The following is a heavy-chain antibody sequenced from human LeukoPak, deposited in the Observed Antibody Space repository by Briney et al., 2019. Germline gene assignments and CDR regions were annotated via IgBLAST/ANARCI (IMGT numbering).Heavy chain of an antibody. Sequence: SSETLSPPFAVPGGSTSSSKWGSWGRQPPGEGMEWIGYIYYSGSTNYNPSLKSRVTISVDTSKNQFSLKLSSVTAADTAVYYCARTGSSGWYSDYWGQGTLVTVSS. V-gene: IGHV4-4*02. CDR1: GGSTSSSKW. D-gene: IGHD6-19*01. J-gene: IGHJ4*02. CDR3: ARTGSSGWYSDY. CDR2: IYYSGST.